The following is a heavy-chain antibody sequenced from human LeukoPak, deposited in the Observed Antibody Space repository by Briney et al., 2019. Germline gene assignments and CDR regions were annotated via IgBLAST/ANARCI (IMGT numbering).Heavy chain of an antibody. Sequence: PGGSLRLSCAASGFTLSVYYMSWIRQAPGKGLEWVSYISSSGSTIYYVDSVKGRFTISRDNAKNSLYLQMNSLRAEDTAVYYCARDVFEDAGTTSFDYWGQGTLVTVSS. CDR1: GFTLSVYY. CDR3: ARDVFEDAGTTSFDY. J-gene: IGHJ4*02. D-gene: IGHD1-1*01. V-gene: IGHV3-11*01. CDR2: ISSSGSTI.